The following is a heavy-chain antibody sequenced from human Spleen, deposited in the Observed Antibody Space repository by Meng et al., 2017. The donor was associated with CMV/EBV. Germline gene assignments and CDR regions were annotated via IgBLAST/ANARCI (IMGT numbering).Heavy chain of an antibody. Sequence: SGAASGFTFDDYGMSWVRQASGKGLEWVSGINWNGGSTGYADSVKGRFTISRDNAKNSLYLQMNSLRAEDTALYYCARGRGSYYSFDYWGQGTLVTVSS. J-gene: IGHJ4*02. D-gene: IGHD1-26*01. V-gene: IGHV3-20*04. CDR2: INWNGGST. CDR3: ARGRGSYYSFDY. CDR1: GFTFDDYG.